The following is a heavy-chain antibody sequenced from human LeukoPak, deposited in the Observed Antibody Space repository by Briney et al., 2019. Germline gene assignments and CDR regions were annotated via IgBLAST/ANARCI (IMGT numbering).Heavy chain of an antibody. CDR2: INPNSGGT. CDR1: GYTFTGYY. CDR3: ARGGSSSYYEAFDI. Sequence: ASVKVSCKASGYTFTGYYMHWVRQAPGQGLEWMGWINPNSGGTNYALNFQGRVTMTRDTSISTAYMELSRLRSDDTAVYYCARGGSSSYYEAFDIWGQGTMVAVSS. J-gene: IGHJ3*02. D-gene: IGHD3-22*01. V-gene: IGHV1-2*02.